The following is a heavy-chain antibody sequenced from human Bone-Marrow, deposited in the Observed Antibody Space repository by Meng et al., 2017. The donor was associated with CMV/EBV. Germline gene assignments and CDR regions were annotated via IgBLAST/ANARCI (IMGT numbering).Heavy chain of an antibody. V-gene: IGHV4-59*01. CDR3: ARAPQNGYSSYYYYGMDV. Sequence: GSLRLSCTVSGGSMNTYYWSWIRQSPGKGLQWIGYIYYSGNTNYNPSLRSRVTISADTSKNQFSLKLTSVTAADTAVYYCARAPQNGYSSYYYYGMDVWGQGTTVTVSS. CDR1: GGSMNTYY. CDR2: IYYSGNT. D-gene: IGHD6-13*01. J-gene: IGHJ6*02.